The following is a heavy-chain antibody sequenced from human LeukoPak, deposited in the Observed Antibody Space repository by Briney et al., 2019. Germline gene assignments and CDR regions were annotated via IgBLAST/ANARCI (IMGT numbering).Heavy chain of an antibody. CDR3: STDPRLLIY. V-gene: IGHV3-7*03. Sequence: GGSLRLSCAASGFTFSSYWMSWVRQAPGKGLEWVANIKQDGSEKYYVDSVKGRFTISRDNAKNSLYLQMNSLRPDDTALYYCSTDPRLLIYWGHGTLVTVSS. J-gene: IGHJ4*01. CDR1: GFTFSSYW. D-gene: IGHD2-8*01. CDR2: IKQDGSEK.